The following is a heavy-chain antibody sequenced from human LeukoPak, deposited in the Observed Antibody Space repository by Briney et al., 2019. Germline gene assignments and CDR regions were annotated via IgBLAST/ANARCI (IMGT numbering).Heavy chain of an antibody. CDR2: IYYSGST. Sequence: PSETLSLTCTVSGGSISSSSYYWGWIRQPPGKGLEWIGSIYYSGSTYYNPSLKSRVTISVDTSKNQFSLKLSSVTAADTAVYYCARERYDILTGYYSYNWFDPWGQGTLVTVSS. D-gene: IGHD3-9*01. CDR1: GGSISSSSYY. J-gene: IGHJ5*02. CDR3: ARERYDILTGYYSYNWFDP. V-gene: IGHV4-39*07.